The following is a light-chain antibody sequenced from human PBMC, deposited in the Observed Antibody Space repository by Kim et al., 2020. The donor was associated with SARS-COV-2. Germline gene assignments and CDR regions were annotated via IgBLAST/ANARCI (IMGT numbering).Light chain of an antibody. Sequence: LSPGERAALSCRASRSVSSYLAWYQQKPGQAPRLLIYDASNRATGIPARFSGSGSGTDFTLTISSLEPEDFAVYYCQQRSNWPEYTFGQGTKLEI. CDR3: QQRSNWPEYT. CDR1: RSVSSY. J-gene: IGKJ2*01. CDR2: DAS. V-gene: IGKV3-11*01.